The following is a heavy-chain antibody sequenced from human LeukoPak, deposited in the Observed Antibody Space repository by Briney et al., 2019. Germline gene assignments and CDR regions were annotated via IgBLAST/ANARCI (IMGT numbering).Heavy chain of an antibody. V-gene: IGHV3-23*01. CDR3: ARAIYDTRGHYLDY. CDR2: ISGSGGST. D-gene: IGHD3-22*01. Sequence: GGSLRLSCAASGFTFNSFGMHWVRQAPGKGLEWVSLISGSGGSTYYADSVKGRFTISRDNLKNTLYLQMNSLITEDTAVYFCARAIYDTRGHYLDYWGQGTLVTVSS. J-gene: IGHJ4*02. CDR1: GFTFNSFG.